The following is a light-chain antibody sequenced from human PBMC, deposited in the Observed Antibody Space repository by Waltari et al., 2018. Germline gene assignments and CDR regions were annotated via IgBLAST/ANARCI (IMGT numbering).Light chain of an antibody. V-gene: IGKV3-20*01. CDR3: QQYGNSPVT. J-gene: IGKJ4*01. Sequence: EIVLTQSPATLSLSPGETATLSCRASHYISSNYLAWYQQKPGQAPRLLIYDASKRATGIADRFSGSGSGTDFSLTISRLEPEDFAVFYCQQYGNSPVTVGGGTKVEIK. CDR1: HYISSNY. CDR2: DAS.